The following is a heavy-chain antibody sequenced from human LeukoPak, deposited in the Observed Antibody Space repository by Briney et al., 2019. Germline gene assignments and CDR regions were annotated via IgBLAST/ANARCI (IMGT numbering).Heavy chain of an antibody. CDR2: IYYSGSA. J-gene: IGHJ4*02. D-gene: IGHD3-22*01. CDR3: ARELRAYYYDSSGQPGY. CDR1: GGSISDYS. Sequence: PSETLSLTCTVSGGSISDYSWSWIRQPPGKGLEWIGNIYYSGSANHNPSLKSRVTISRDTSKNQFSLKLTSVTAADTAVYYCARELRAYYYDSSGQPGYWGQGTLVTVSS. V-gene: IGHV4-59*01.